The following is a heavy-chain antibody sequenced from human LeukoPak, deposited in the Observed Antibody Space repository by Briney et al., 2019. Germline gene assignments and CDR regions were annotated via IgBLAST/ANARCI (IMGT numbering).Heavy chain of an antibody. CDR1: GYTFTGYY. CDR2: INPNSGGT. CDR3: ARDRYYGVNGGFDY. Sequence: ASVKVSCKASGYTFTGYYMHWVQQAPGQGLEWMGWINPNSGGTNYAQKFQGRVTMTRDTSISTAYMELSRLRSDDTAVYYCARDRYYGVNGGFDYWGQGTLVTVSS. D-gene: IGHD4-17*01. V-gene: IGHV1-2*02. J-gene: IGHJ4*02.